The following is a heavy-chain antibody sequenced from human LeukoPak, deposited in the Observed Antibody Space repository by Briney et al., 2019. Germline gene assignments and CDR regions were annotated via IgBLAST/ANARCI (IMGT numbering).Heavy chain of an antibody. Sequence: GGSLGLSCAASGFTFSSYAMSWVRQAPGRGLEWVSAISGSGDSTYYADSVKGRFTISRDNSKNTLYLQMNSLRAEDTAVYYCAKSGDDRNPSRGPFDYWGQGTLVTVSS. CDR3: AKSGDDRNPSRGPFDY. CDR2: ISGSGDST. V-gene: IGHV3-23*01. J-gene: IGHJ4*02. CDR1: GFTFSSYA. D-gene: IGHD2-21*02.